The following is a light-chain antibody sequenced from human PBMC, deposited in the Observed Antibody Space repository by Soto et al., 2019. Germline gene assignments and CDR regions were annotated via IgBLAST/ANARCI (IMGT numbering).Light chain of an antibody. CDR1: SSDVGGYNY. J-gene: IGLJ1*01. V-gene: IGLV2-14*01. CDR3: SSYTSSSTYV. Sequence: ALTQPASVSGSPGQSITISCTGTSSDVGGYNYVSWYQQYPGKAPKLMIYEVSNRPSGVSNRFSGSKSGNTASLTISGLQAEDEADYYCSSYTSSSTYVFGTGTKVTVL. CDR2: EVS.